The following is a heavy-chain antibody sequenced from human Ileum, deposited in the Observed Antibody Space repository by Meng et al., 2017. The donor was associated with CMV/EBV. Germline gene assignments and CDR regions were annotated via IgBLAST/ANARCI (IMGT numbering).Heavy chain of an antibody. V-gene: IGHV3-30-3*01. CDR3: ARVMASYYFEY. Sequence: GESLKISCAASGFTFGSYGMEWVRQAPGKGLEWVAVTSYDGSEKYYADSVKGRFTIARHNSQNTLFLQMNSLRPEDTALYYCARVMASYYFEYWGQGTLVTVSS. CDR1: GFTFGSYG. CDR2: TSYDGSEK. D-gene: IGHD3-16*01. J-gene: IGHJ4*02.